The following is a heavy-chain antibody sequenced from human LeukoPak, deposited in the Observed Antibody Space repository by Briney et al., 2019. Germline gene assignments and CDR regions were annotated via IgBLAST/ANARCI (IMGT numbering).Heavy chain of an antibody. J-gene: IGHJ4*02. CDR3: AKQAPTTIFDVDSAHFDY. CDR2: ISGNGGNK. D-gene: IGHD3-3*01. Sequence: GGSLRLSCATAGFIFSTYAMAWLLQAPGRGLQWVATISGNGGNKYYANSVKGRFTISRDKSRNTVTVYLQMSSLRSDDTAIYYCAKQAPTTIFDVDSAHFDYWGQGTLVTVSS. CDR1: GFIFSTYA. V-gene: IGHV3-23*01.